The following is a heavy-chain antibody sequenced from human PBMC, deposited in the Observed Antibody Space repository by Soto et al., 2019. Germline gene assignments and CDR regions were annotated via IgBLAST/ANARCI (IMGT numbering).Heavy chain of an antibody. J-gene: IGHJ4*02. Sequence: QVQLVQSGAEVKKPGASVKVSCKASGYTFTSYAMHWVRQAPGQRREWMGWINAGNGNTKYSQKFQGRVTITRDTSASTAYMELSSLRSEDTAVYYCARNRYCSSTSCYVLFDYWGQGTLVTVSS. CDR3: ARNRYCSSTSCYVLFDY. D-gene: IGHD2-2*01. V-gene: IGHV1-3*01. CDR2: INAGNGNT. CDR1: GYTFTSYA.